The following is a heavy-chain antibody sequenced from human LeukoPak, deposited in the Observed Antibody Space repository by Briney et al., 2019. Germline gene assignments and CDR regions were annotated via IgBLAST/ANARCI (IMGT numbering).Heavy chain of an antibody. D-gene: IGHD6-19*01. V-gene: IGHV4-59*01. J-gene: IGHJ5*02. CDR1: GDSISTYD. CDR3: ARDKGAGRSWFDP. CDR2: IYYSGNT. Sequence: SETLSLTCTVSGDSISTYDWSWIRQPPGKGLEWIGYIYYSGNTKYNPSLKSRATISVDTSKNQFSLKLSSVTAADTAVYYCARDKGAGRSWFDPWGQGTLVTVSS.